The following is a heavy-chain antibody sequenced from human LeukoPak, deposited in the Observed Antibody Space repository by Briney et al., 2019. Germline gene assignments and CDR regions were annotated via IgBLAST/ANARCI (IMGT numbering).Heavy chain of an antibody. Sequence: SETLSLTCTVSGGTIKSDADYWTWIRQHPGKGLEWIRYISYSGNTYYNPSLKSRVIVSLDTSKNQSSLNLSSVTAAETAVYYCAARMTMIPGVPYNWFVPWGQGTLVTVSS. CDR1: GGTIKSDADY. CDR2: ISYSGNT. V-gene: IGHV4-31*03. CDR3: AARMTMIPGVPYNWFVP. D-gene: IGHD3-10*01. J-gene: IGHJ5*02.